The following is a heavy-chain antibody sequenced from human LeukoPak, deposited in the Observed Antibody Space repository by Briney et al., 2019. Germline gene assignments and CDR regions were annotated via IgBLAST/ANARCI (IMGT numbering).Heavy chain of an antibody. J-gene: IGHJ5*02. D-gene: IGHD2-2*02. CDR2: ISGSGGST. Sequence: GGSLRLSCAASGFTFSSYAMSWVRQAPGKGLEWVSAISGSGGSTYYADSVKGRFTISRDNSKNALYLQMNSLRAEDTAVYYCAKSGCSSTSCYSILSGWLDPWGQGTLVTVSS. V-gene: IGHV3-23*01. CDR3: AKSGCSSTSCYSILSGWLDP. CDR1: GFTFSSYA.